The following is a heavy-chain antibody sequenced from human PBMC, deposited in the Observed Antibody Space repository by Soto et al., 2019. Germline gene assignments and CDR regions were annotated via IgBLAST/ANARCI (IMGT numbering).Heavy chain of an antibody. CDR3: AREASRQSIYDSSGNHFDY. CDR2: IIPIFGTA. CDR1: GGTFSSYA. J-gene: IGHJ4*02. V-gene: IGHV1-69*13. Sequence: SVKVSCKASGGTFSSYAISWVRQAPGQGLEWMGGIIPIFGTANYAQKFQGRVTITADESTSTAYMELSSLRSEDTAVYYCAREASRQSIYDSSGNHFDYWGQGTLVTVSS. D-gene: IGHD3-22*01.